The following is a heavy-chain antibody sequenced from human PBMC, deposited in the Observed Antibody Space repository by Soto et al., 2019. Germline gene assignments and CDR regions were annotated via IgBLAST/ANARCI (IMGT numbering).Heavy chain of an antibody. V-gene: IGHV3-23*01. J-gene: IGHJ4*02. CDR3: ARVFYHATVYAATVYYSHSDY. Sequence: EVQLLESGGGLGQPGGSLRLSCAASGFTFSSYAMSWVRQAPGKGLEWVSAISGTGDSTYYADSVKGRFTISRDKSKNTLYLQMNSLRAEDTAVYYCARVFYHATVYAATVYYSHSDYWGQGTLVTVSS. CDR2: ISGTGDST. D-gene: IGHD2-15*01. CDR1: GFTFSSYA.